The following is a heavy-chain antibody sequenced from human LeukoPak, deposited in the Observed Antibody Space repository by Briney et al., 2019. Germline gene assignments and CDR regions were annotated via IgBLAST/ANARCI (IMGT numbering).Heavy chain of an antibody. D-gene: IGHD1-7*01. CDR1: GFTFSSYS. J-gene: IGHJ4*02. Sequence: GGSLRLSCAASGFTFSSYSMNWVRQAPGKGLEWVANIKQDGSEKYYVDSVKGRFTISRDNAKNSLYLQMNSLRAEDTAVYYCARDYNWNYGGAVDYWGQGTLVTVSS. CDR3: ARDYNWNYGGAVDY. CDR2: IKQDGSEK. V-gene: IGHV3-7*01.